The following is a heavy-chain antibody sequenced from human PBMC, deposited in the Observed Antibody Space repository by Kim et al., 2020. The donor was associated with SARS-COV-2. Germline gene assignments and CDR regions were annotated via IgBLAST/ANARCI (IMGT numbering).Heavy chain of an antibody. CDR2: ISSSSSYI. V-gene: IGHV3-21*01. CDR3: ARDPDSSSWHVDYYYGMDV. J-gene: IGHJ6*02. Sequence: GGSLRLSCAASGFTFSSYSMNWVRQAPGKGLEWVSSISSSSSYIYYADSVKGRFTISRDNAKNSLYLQMNSLRAEDTAVYYCARDPDSSSWHVDYYYGMDVWGQGTTVTVSS. CDR1: GFTFSSYS. D-gene: IGHD6-13*01.